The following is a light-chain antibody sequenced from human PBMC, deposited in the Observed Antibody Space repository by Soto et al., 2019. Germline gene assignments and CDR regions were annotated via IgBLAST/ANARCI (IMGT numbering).Light chain of an antibody. CDR2: WAS. CDR1: QSVLYSSNNKNY. V-gene: IGKV4-1*01. J-gene: IGKJ1*01. CDR3: HQYYTTPWT. Sequence: DIVMTQSPDSLAVSLGERATINCKSSQSVLYSSNNKNYLAWYQQRPGQPPKLLIYWASTQQSGVPDRFSGSGSGTDFTLTISSLQAEDVAVYYCHQYYTTPWTFGQGTKVEIK.